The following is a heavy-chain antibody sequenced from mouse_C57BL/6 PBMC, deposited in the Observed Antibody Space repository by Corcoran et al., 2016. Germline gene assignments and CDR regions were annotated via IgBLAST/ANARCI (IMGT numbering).Heavy chain of an antibody. D-gene: IGHD2-4*01. V-gene: IGHV3-6*01. CDR3: ARDGYDFWYFDV. CDR2: ISYDGSS. J-gene: IGHJ1*03. CDR1: GNSITSGYY. Sequence: DVQLQESGPGLVKPSQSLSLTCSVTGNSITSGYYWNWIRQFPGNKLEWMGYISYDGSSNYNPSLKNRISITRDTSKNQFFLKLNSVTTEDTATYYCARDGYDFWYFDVWGTGTTVTVSS.